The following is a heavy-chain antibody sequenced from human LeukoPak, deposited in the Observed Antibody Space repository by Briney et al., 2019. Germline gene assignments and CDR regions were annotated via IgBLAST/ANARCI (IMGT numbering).Heavy chain of an antibody. CDR2: IYYSGST. J-gene: IGHJ4*02. Sequence: PSETLSLTCTVSGGSISSYYWSWIREPPGKGLEWIGYIYYSGSTNYNPYLKSRVTISVDTSKNQFSLKLSSVTAADTAVYYCARVYYDSSGYIDYWGQGTLVTVSS. CDR1: GGSISSYY. CDR3: ARVYYDSSGYIDY. V-gene: IGHV4-59*01. D-gene: IGHD3-22*01.